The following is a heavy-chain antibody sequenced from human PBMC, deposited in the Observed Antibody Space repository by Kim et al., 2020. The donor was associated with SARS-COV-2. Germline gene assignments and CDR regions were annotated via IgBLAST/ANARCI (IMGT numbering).Heavy chain of an antibody. CDR1: GFTFSSYW. D-gene: IGHD3-16*02. Sequence: GGSLRLSCAASGFTFSSYWMSWVRQAPGKGLEWVANIKQDGSEKYYVDSVKGRFTISRDNAKNSLYLQMNSLRAEDTAVYYCARLLRLGELSRTFDYWGQGTLVTVSS. V-gene: IGHV3-7*03. J-gene: IGHJ4*02. CDR2: IKQDGSEK. CDR3: ARLLRLGELSRTFDY.